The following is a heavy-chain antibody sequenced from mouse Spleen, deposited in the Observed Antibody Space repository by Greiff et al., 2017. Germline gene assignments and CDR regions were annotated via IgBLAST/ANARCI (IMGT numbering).Heavy chain of an antibody. Sequence: QLKQSGPELVKPGASVKISCKASGYSFTDYNMNWVKQSNGKSLEWIGVINPNYGTTSYNQKFKGKATLTVDQSSSTAYMQLNSLTSEDSAVYYCARRGTTVGDWYFDVWGAGTTVTVSS. V-gene: IGHV1-39*01. D-gene: IGHD1-1*01. CDR2: INPNYGTT. CDR3: ARRGTTVGDWYFDV. J-gene: IGHJ1*01. CDR1: GYSFTDYN.